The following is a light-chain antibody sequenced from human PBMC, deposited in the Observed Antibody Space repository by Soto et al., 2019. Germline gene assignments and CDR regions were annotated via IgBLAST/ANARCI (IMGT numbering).Light chain of an antibody. CDR2: WAS. J-gene: IGKJ1*01. Sequence: DIVMTQSPDSLAVSLGERATINCKSSQSVLYSSNTKNYLAWYQQKPGQPPKLLIYWASTRESGVPDRFSGSASGTDFTLTISSLQAEDVAVYYCQQYYSTPRTFGQGTKVEIK. CDR1: QSVLYSSNTKNY. V-gene: IGKV4-1*01. CDR3: QQYYSTPRT.